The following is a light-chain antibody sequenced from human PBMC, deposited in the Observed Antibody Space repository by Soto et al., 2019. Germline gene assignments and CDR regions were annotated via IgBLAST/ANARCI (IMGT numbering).Light chain of an antibody. Sequence: EIVLTQSPATLSSFPGERATLSCRASQSISSNLAFYHQKPGQAPRLLIYVASTIPTFLPFRFSGSCSGTEFSLTISSLQSEDFAVYYCQQYNNWSPITFGRGTRLEIK. CDR2: VAS. CDR3: QQYNNWSPIT. V-gene: IGKV3-15*01. J-gene: IGKJ5*01. CDR1: QSISSN.